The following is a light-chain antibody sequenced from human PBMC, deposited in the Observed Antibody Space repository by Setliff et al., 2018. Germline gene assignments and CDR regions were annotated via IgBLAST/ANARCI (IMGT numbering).Light chain of an antibody. Sequence: QSALAQPASVSASPGQSITISCTGTSTDVGTFDLVSWYQQHPGKAPKLMIYEVSRRPSGVSNRFSGSKSGNTASLTISGLQAEDEADYYCCSYAGGTSPWVFGGGTKVTVL. V-gene: IGLV2-23*02. CDR2: EVS. CDR3: CSYAGGTSPWV. J-gene: IGLJ3*02. CDR1: STDVGTFDL.